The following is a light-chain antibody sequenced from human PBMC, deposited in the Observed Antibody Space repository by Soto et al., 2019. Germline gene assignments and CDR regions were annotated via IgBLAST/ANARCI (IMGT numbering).Light chain of an antibody. Sequence: IHMTQAPSSLSASLGYRLSVTCXASQVITNDLGWYQQKPGKAPKRLIYAASTLQSGVPSRFSGSGSGTEFTLTISSLQPEDVATYYCLQLNTYPWTFGQGTKVDIK. CDR1: QVITND. V-gene: IGKV1-17*01. J-gene: IGKJ1*01. CDR3: LQLNTYPWT. CDR2: AAS.